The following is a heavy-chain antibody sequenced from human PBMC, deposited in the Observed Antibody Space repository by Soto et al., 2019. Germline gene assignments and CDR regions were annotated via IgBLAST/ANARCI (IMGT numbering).Heavy chain of an antibody. D-gene: IGHD4-4*01. CDR2: IYYSGNT. Sequence: SETLSLTCTVSGGSISPYYWSWIRQPPGKGLEWIGYIYYSGNTKYNPSLKSRVTMSVDTSKNQFSLKVSSATAADTAVYYCARHSNRNYGLYYFDYWGLGALVTVSS. V-gene: IGHV4-59*08. CDR3: ARHSNRNYGLYYFDY. J-gene: IGHJ4*02. CDR1: GGSISPYY.